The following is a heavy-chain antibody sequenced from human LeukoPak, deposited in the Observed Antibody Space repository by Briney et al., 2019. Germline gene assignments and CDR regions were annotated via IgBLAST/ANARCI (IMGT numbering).Heavy chain of an antibody. CDR1: GFTVSSNH. V-gene: IGHV3-53*01. CDR3: ARDSDSSGHYYMDYFDY. CDR2: FYSGGDT. J-gene: IGHJ4*02. Sequence: PGGSLRLSCAVSGFTVSSNHMSWVRQAPGKGLEWVSVFYSGGDTHYADSVKGRFTISRDNSKNTLYLQMNSLRAEDTAVYYCARDSDSSGHYYMDYFDYWGQGALVTVSS. D-gene: IGHD3-22*01.